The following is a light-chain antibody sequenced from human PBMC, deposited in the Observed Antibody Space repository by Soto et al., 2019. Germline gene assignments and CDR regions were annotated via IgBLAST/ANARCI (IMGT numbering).Light chain of an antibody. V-gene: IGLV1-40*01. CDR2: GNS. CDR3: QSYDSSLSVV. J-gene: IGLJ2*01. Sequence: QSVLTQPPSVSGAPGKRVTIPCTGSSSNIGAGYDVHWYQQLPGPAPQLLIYGNSKRPSGVPDRFSGSKSGTSASLAITGLQAEDEADYYCQSYDSSLSVVFGGGTKLTVL. CDR1: SSNIGAGYD.